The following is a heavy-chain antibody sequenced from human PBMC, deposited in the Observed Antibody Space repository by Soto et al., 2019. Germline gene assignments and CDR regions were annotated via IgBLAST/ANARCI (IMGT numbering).Heavy chain of an antibody. CDR2: MNPNTGNS. J-gene: IGHJ4*02. V-gene: IGHV1-8*01. Sequence: ASVKVSCKASGYTFTSYDIYWVRQATGQGLEWMGWMNPNTGNSGYAQKFQGRVTMASDTSISTAHMELSSLRSEDTAVYYCARRAETNGWNGFGADKYYFDFCGQGTLVTRSS. CDR1: GYTFTSYD. CDR3: ARRAETNGWNGFGADKYYFDF. D-gene: IGHD1-1*01.